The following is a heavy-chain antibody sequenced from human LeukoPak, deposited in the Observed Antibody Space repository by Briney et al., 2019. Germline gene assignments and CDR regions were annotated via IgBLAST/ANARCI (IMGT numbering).Heavy chain of an antibody. J-gene: IGHJ4*02. CDR2: IKQDGSEK. CDR1: GFTFSSYW. Sequence: GGSLRLSCAASGFTFSSYWMSWVRQAPGKGLEWVANIKQDGSEKYYVDSVKGRFTISRDNAKNSLYLQMNSLRAEDTAVYYCARRQMDITMVRGVIITTYYFDYWGQGTQVTVSS. D-gene: IGHD3-10*01. V-gene: IGHV3-7*01. CDR3: ARRQMDITMVRGVIITTYYFDY.